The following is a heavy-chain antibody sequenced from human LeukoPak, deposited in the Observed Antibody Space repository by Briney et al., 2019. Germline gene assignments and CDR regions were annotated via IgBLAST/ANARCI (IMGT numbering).Heavy chain of an antibody. V-gene: IGHV3-21*01. CDR1: GFTLSN. D-gene: IGHD3-3*01. J-gene: IGHJ4*02. Sequence: GGSLRLSCAASGFTLSNMNWVRQAPGKGLEWVSSISTSSSYIYYADSAKGRLTISRDNAKNTLYLQMNSLRAEDTAVYYCARDRNTDFWSGYYTNYFDYWGQGTLVTVSS. CDR2: ISTSSSYI. CDR3: ARDRNTDFWSGYYTNYFDY.